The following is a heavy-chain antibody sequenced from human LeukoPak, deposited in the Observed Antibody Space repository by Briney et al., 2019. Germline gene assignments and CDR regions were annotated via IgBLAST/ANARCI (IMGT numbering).Heavy chain of an antibody. CDR1: GFTFSYYT. CDR2: ISSGSSTL. Sequence: GGSLRLSCAASGFTFSYYTMNWVRQAPGKGLAWVSSISSGSSTLYYADSVKGRFTISRDNAKNSLYLQMNSLRAEDTAVYCCGYDSSGLNAFDIWGQGTMVTVSS. CDR3: GYDSSGLNAFDI. V-gene: IGHV3-48*01. D-gene: IGHD3-22*01. J-gene: IGHJ3*02.